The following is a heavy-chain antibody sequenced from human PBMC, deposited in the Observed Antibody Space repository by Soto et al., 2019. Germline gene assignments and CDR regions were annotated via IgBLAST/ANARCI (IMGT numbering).Heavy chain of an antibody. CDR1: GFTFSNYV. J-gene: IGHJ6*02. CDR2: ITGGDSYT. Sequence: GGSLRLSCTASGFTFSNYVMNWVRQAPGKGLEWVSAITGGDSYTYYADSVKGRFTISRDNSKNTLFLQMNSLRGEDTAVYYCAKGDYDYSNYYGLDVWGQGTTVTVSS. CDR3: AKGDYDYSNYYGLDV. D-gene: IGHD4-4*01. V-gene: IGHV3-23*01.